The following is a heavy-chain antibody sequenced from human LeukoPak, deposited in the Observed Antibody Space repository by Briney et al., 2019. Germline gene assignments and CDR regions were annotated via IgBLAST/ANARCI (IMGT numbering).Heavy chain of an antibody. CDR1: GFTFSSYA. Sequence: GGSLRFSGAASGFTFSSYAMSWVRQAPGKGLEWVSAISGSGGSTYYADSVKGRFTISRDNSKNTLYLQMNSLRAEDTAVYYCAIKDDILTGFDYWGQGTLVTVSS. J-gene: IGHJ4*02. CDR3: AIKDDILTGFDY. CDR2: ISGSGGST. D-gene: IGHD3-9*01. V-gene: IGHV3-23*01.